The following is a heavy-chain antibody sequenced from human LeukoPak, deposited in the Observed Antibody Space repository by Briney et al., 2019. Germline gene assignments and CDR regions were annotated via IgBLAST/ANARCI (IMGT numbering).Heavy chain of an antibody. CDR2: IRSKAYGGTT. CDR1: GFTFGDYA. Sequence: GGSLRLSCTASGFTFGDYAMSWFRQAPGKGLEWVGFIRSKAYGGTTEYAASVKGRFTISRDDFKSIAYLQMNSLKTEDTAVYYCMVTGTYYYYGMDVWGQGTTVTVSS. J-gene: IGHJ6*02. CDR3: MVTGTYYYYGMDV. V-gene: IGHV3-49*03. D-gene: IGHD1-7*01.